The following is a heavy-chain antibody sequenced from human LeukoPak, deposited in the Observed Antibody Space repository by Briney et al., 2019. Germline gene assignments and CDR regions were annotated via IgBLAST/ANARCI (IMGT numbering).Heavy chain of an antibody. V-gene: IGHV4-39*07. CDR1: GGSISSSSYY. J-gene: IGHJ4*02. Sequence: SETLSLTCTVSGGSISSSSYYWGWIRQPPGKGLEWIGSIYYSGSTYYNPSLKSRVTISVDTSKNQFSLKLSSVTAADTAVYYCARVHGSGSYYPYYFDYWGQGTLVTVSS. D-gene: IGHD3-10*01. CDR2: IYYSGST. CDR3: ARVHGSGSYYPYYFDY.